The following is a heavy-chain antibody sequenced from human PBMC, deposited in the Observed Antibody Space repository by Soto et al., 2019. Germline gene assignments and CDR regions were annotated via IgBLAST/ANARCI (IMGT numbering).Heavy chain of an antibody. V-gene: IGHV3-11*06. D-gene: IGHD6-19*01. J-gene: IGHJ4*02. CDR3: ARVVGSGWYSLDY. CDR1: GFTFSDYY. CDR2: ISSSSSYT. Sequence: GGSLRLSCAASGFTFSDYYMSWIRQAPGKGLEWVSYISSSSSYTNYADSVKGRFTISRDNARNSLYLQMNSLRAEDTAVYYCARVVGSGWYSLDYWGQGTLVTVSS.